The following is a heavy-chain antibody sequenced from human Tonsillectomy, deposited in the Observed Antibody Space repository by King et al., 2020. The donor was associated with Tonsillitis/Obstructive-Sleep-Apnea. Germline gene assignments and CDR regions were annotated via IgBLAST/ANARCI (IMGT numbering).Heavy chain of an antibody. CDR2: SRSSSDSI. V-gene: IGHV3-48*02. CDR1: GFTFSVYS. J-gene: IGHJ3*02. Sequence: VQLVESGGGLVQPGGSLRLSCAASGFTFSVYSMNWVLQAPGRGREWVSHSRSSSDSIFYADSVKGRFTISRDNAKGSLYLQMNSLRDEDTAVYYCVRDDSWAFDIWGQGTMVTVSS. D-gene: IGHD3/OR15-3a*01. CDR3: VRDDSWAFDI.